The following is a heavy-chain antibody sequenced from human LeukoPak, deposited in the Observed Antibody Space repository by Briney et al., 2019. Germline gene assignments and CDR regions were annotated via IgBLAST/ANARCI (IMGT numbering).Heavy chain of an antibody. CDR3: ARDPPGVLKKEQWLVLMGAFDI. D-gene: IGHD6-19*01. J-gene: IGHJ3*02. Sequence: ASVKVSCKASGYTFTSYAMNWVRQAPGQGLEWMGWINTNTGNPTYAQGFTGRFVFSLDTSVSTAYLQISSLKAEDTAVYYCARDPPGVLKKEQWLVLMGAFDIWGQGTMVTVSS. CDR1: GYTFTSYA. CDR2: INTNTGNP. V-gene: IGHV7-4-1*02.